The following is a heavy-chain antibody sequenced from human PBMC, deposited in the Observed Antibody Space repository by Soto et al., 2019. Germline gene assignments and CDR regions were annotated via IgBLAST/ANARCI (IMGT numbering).Heavy chain of an antibody. CDR1: GYIFVNYG. CDR3: VMVDNYVPPTPQDV. CDR2: ISPYTGNT. Sequence: QVQLVQSGDEVKKPGASVKVSCKASGYIFVNYGIAWVRQAPGQGLEWMGWISPYTGNTHSATKVQGRLTMTTDTSTNTAYMDLGSLTCDDTAVYYCVMVDNYVPPTPQDVWGQGTTVTVSS. V-gene: IGHV1-18*01. D-gene: IGHD3-16*01. J-gene: IGHJ6*02.